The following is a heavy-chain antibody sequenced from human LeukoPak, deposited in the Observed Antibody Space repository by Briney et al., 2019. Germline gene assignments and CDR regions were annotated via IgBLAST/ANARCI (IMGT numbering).Heavy chain of an antibody. D-gene: IGHD3-22*01. CDR1: GYTFTSYY. CDR2: INAGNGNT. V-gene: IGHV1-3*01. Sequence: ASVKVSCKASGYTFTSYYMHWVRQAPGQRLEWMGWINAGNGNTKYSQKFQGRVTITRDTSASTAYMELSSLRSEDTAVYYCAREYYYDSSGYYNPFDYWGQGTLVTVSS. CDR3: AREYYYDSSGYYNPFDY. J-gene: IGHJ4*02.